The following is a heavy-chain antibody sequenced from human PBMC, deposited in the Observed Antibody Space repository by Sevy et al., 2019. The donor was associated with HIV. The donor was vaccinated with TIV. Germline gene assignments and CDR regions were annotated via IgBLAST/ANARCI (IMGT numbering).Heavy chain of an antibody. D-gene: IGHD6-13*01. V-gene: IGHV3-72*01. CDR3: ATHAGIAAAGRVFDY. CDR1: GFTFSDHY. Sequence: GGSLRLSCAASGFTFSDHYMVWVRQAPGKGLEWVGRTRNKADSYTTEYAAPVKGRFTISRDDSKNQLYLQMNSLKTEDTAVYYCATHAGIAAAGRVFDYWGQGSLVTVSS. CDR2: TRNKADSYTT. J-gene: IGHJ4*02.